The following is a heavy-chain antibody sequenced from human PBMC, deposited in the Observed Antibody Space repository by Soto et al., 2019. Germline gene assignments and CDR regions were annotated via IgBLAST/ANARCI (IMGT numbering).Heavy chain of an antibody. CDR1: GGSINGYY. CDR2: IYTSGTT. CDR3: ARDSVGISSPGVY. Sequence: PSETLSLTCTVSGGSINGYYWTWIRQPAGKGLEWIGRIYTSGTTSYNPPLKRRVTMSLDTSKNQFSLRLTSLTAADTAVYYCARDSVGISSPGVYWGRGTLVTVSS. D-gene: IGHD1-26*01. J-gene: IGHJ4*02. V-gene: IGHV4-4*07.